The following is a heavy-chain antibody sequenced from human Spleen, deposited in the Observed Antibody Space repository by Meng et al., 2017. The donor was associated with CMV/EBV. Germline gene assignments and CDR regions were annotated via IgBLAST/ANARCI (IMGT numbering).Heavy chain of an antibody. D-gene: IGHD1-1*01. Sequence: SLTCAGYGGSFSGYFWSWIRQSPEKGLEWIGDISHSGRTNYNPSLKSRVTISVDTSSNQFFLKVTSVTAADTAVYYCARGRTDFDSWGQGTLVTVSS. CDR1: GGSFSGYF. CDR2: ISHSGRT. CDR3: ARGRTDFDS. V-gene: IGHV4-34*01. J-gene: IGHJ4*02.